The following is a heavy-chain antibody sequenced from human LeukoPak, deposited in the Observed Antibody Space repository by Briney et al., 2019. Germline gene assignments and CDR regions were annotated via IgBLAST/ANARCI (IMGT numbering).Heavy chain of an antibody. J-gene: IGHJ4*02. Sequence: GGSLRLSCAASGFTFSSNNMNWVRRARGKGLEGVSYISSSGSTIYYADSVKGRFTISRDNAKNSLYLQMNSLRDEDTAVYYCARGNRGDYWGQGTLVTVSS. CDR1: GFTFSSNN. D-gene: IGHD2/OR15-2a*01. V-gene: IGHV3-48*02. CDR3: ARGNRGDY. CDR2: ISSSGSTI.